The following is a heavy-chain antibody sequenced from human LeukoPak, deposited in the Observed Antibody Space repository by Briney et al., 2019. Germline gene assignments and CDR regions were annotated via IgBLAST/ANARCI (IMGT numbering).Heavy chain of an antibody. CDR3: AKEATVVAGLDY. D-gene: IGHD6-19*01. J-gene: IGHJ4*02. Sequence: PGGSLRLSCAASGFTFSSYSMNWVRRAPGKGLEWVSSISSSSSYIYYADSVKGRFTISRDNAKNSLYLQMNSLRAEDMALYYCAKEATVVAGLDYWGQGTLVTVSS. CDR2: ISSSSSYI. V-gene: IGHV3-21*04. CDR1: GFTFSSYS.